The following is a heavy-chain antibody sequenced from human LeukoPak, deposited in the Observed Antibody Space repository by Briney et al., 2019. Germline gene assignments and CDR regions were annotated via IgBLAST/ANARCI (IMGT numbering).Heavy chain of an antibody. CDR1: GFTFSSYW. Sequence: GGSLRLSCAASGFTFSSYWMTWVRQAPGKGLEWVASIEQDGGEKYYVDSVKGRFTISRDNAKNSLYLQMNSLRAEDTAVYYCASGNYYFDYWGQGTLVTVSS. CDR3: ASGNYYFDY. V-gene: IGHV3-7*05. J-gene: IGHJ4*02. CDR2: IEQDGGEK. D-gene: IGHD1-1*01.